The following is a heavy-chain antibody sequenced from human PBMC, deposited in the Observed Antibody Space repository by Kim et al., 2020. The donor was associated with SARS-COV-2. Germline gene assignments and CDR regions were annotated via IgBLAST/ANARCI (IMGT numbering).Heavy chain of an antibody. V-gene: IGHV3-74*01. CDR2: ISGDASST. CDR1: GFTFRSYW. J-gene: IGHJ6*02. Sequence: GGSLRLSCAASGFTFRSYWINWVRQAPGKGLEWVSRISGDASSTNYADSVKGRFTMSRDNAENTVYLQMNSLRGEDTAVYYCARGMCRNGLDAWGQGTTVTVSS. D-gene: IGHD1-1*01. CDR3: ARGMCRNGLDA.